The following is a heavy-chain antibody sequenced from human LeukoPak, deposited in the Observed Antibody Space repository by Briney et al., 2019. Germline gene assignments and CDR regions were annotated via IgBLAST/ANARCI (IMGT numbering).Heavy chain of an antibody. CDR2: ISAYNGNT. V-gene: IGHV1-18*04. Sequence: ASVKISCKASGYTFTSYGIGWVRQAPGQGLEWMGWISAYNGNTNYAQKLQGRVTMTTDTSTSTSYMELRSLRSDDTAVYYCARFRGEQYYYGMYVWGKGTTVTVPS. D-gene: IGHD3-16*01. CDR1: GYTFTSYG. J-gene: IGHJ6*04. CDR3: ARFRGEQYYYGMYV.